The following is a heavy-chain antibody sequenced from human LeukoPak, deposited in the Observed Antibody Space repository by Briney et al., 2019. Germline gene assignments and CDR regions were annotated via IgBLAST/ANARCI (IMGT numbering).Heavy chain of an antibody. D-gene: IGHD4-11*01. CDR3: ARADYTGYYLDF. J-gene: IGHJ4*02. CDR1: GGSISSSYYF. V-gene: IGHV4-30-4*01. CDR2: IYYSGTS. Sequence: SETLSLTCTVSGGSISSSYYFWSWIRQPPGKGLEWIGYIYYSGTSYYNPSFKSRVTISLDTSKNQFSLKVNSVTAADTAVYYCARADYTGYYLDFWGQGTLVTVSS.